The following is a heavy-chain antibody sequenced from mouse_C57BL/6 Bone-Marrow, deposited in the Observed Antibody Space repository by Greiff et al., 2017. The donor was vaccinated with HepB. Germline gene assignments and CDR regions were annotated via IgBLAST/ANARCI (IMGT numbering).Heavy chain of an antibody. V-gene: IGHV2-2*01. CDR2: IWSGGST. Sequence: VQLQQSGPGLVQPSQSLSITCTVSGFSLTSYGVHWVRQSPGKGLEWLGVIWSGGSTDYNAAFISRLSISKDNSKSQVFFKMNSLQADDTAIYYCATPDSSGYRFAYWGQGTLVTVSA. CDR3: ATPDSSGYRFAY. CDR1: GFSLTSYG. D-gene: IGHD3-2*02. J-gene: IGHJ3*01.